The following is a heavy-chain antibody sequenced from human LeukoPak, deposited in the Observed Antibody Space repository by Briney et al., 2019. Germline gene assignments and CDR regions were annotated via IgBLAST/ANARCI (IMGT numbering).Heavy chain of an antibody. CDR1: GFTISSYW. CDR3: SRDFVGAEDY. J-gene: IGHJ4*02. D-gene: IGHD3-16*01. V-gene: IGHV3-74*01. CDR2: INPVGSVS. Sequence: GGSLRLSCSASGFTISSYWMHWVRQAPGKGLVWVARINPVGSVSNHADSVRGRLTISRDTPTNTHYLEMNSLKAEDTAVYYCSRDFVGAEDYWGQGTLVSVSS.